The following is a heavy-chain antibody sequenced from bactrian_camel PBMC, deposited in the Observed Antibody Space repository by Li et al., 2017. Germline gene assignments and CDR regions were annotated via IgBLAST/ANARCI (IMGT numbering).Heavy chain of an antibody. V-gene: IGHV3-3*01. CDR2: VYGIGGTT. D-gene: IGHD6*01. CDR3: AADRRSRYGGSSCFSGIAFNF. J-gene: IGHJ4*01. Sequence: VQLVESGGGAVQAGGSLRLSCVASAPTYSINCMGWFRQAPGKQREEVAVVYGIGGTTYYADSVKGRFTISQDNAKATVYLQMDSLAPEDTAMYYCAADRRSRYGGSSCFSGIAFNFWGQGTQVTVS. CDR1: APTYSINC.